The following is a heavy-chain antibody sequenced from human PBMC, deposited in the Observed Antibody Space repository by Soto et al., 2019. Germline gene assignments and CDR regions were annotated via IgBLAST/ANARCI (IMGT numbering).Heavy chain of an antibody. V-gene: IGHV1-69*13. CDR3: ARALHSYVSGQQLDFDY. CDR2: IIPIFGTA. J-gene: IGHJ4*02. D-gene: IGHD6-13*01. CDR1: GGTFSSYA. Sequence: SVKVSCKASGGTFSSYAISWVRQAPGQGLEWMGGIIPIFGTANYAQKFQGRVTITADESTSTAYMELSSLRSEDTAVYYCARALHSYVSGQQLDFDYWGQGTLVTVSP.